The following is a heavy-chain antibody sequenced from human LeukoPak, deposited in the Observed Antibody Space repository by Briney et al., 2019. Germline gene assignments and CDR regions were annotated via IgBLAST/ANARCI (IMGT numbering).Heavy chain of an antibody. CDR2: IIDSGGST. CDR3: AAISRRTGFDY. V-gene: IGHV3-23*01. D-gene: IGHD3/OR15-3a*01. Sequence: GGSLRLSCAASGFILTHYAMSELRQAPSKGLEWVSTIIDSGGSTYYADSVKGRFTISRDNSKNTLYLQMNSLRAEDTAVYYCAAISRRTGFDYWGQGTLVTVSS. J-gene: IGHJ4*02. CDR1: GFILTHYA.